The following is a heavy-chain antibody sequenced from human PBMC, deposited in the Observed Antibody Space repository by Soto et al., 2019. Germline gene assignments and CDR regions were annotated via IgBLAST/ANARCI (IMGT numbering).Heavy chain of an antibody. V-gene: IGHV3-30*18. CDR1: GFTFSSYG. D-gene: IGHD2-15*01. Sequence: GGSLRLSCAASGFTFSSYGMHWVRQAPGKGLEWVAVISYDGSNKYYADSVKGRFTISRDNSKNTLYLQMNSLRAEDTAVYYCAKDHSLAYYYGMDVWGQGTTVTVSS. J-gene: IGHJ6*02. CDR2: ISYDGSNK. CDR3: AKDHSLAYYYGMDV.